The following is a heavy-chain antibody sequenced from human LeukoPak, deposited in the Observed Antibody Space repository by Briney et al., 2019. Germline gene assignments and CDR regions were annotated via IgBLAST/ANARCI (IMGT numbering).Heavy chain of an antibody. D-gene: IGHD4-11*01. Sequence: SVKVSCKASGGTFSSYAISWVRQAPGQGLEWMGGIIPIFGTASYAQKFQGRVTITADKSTSTAYMELSSLRSEDTAVYYCAYSNYVGANWFDPWGQGTLVTVSS. J-gene: IGHJ5*02. CDR1: GGTFSSYA. V-gene: IGHV1-69*06. CDR2: IIPIFGTA. CDR3: AYSNYVGANWFDP.